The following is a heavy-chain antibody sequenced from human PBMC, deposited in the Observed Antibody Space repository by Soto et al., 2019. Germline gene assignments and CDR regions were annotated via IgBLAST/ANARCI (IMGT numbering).Heavy chain of an antibody. D-gene: IGHD3-22*01. Sequence: VGSLRLSCAASGFTFSSYAMSWVRQAPGKGLEWVSAISGSVGSTYYADSVKGRFTISRDNSKNTLYLQMNSLRGEDTAVYYCAKGSGYYDSSGYYSSDAFDIWGQRTMVTVSS. CDR2: ISGSVGST. CDR1: GFTFSSYA. CDR3: AKGSGYYDSSGYYSSDAFDI. J-gene: IGHJ3*02. V-gene: IGHV3-23*01.